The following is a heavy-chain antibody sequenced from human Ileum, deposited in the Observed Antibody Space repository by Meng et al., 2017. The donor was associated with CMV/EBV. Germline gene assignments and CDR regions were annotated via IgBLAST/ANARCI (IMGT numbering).Heavy chain of an antibody. V-gene: IGHV4-39*07. D-gene: IGHD4-17*01. J-gene: IGHJ6*02. CDR1: GGSISSSSYY. CDR2: IYYSGST. Sequence: GSLRLSCIVSGGSISSSSYYWGWIRQPPGKGLEWIGTIYYSGSTYYNPTLKSRVTISVDTSKNQFSLKLSSVTAADTAMYYCARDRPYGDFYYNYAMDVWGQGNTVNVAS. CDR3: ARDRPYGDFYYNYAMDV.